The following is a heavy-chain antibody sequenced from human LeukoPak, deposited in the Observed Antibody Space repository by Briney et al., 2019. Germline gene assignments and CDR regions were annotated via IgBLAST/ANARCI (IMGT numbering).Heavy chain of an antibody. CDR3: ARDTGWLVTDY. Sequence: ASVKVSCKASGYTFTSYYMHWVRQAPGQGLEWMGIINPSGGSTSYAQKFQGRVTMTRDASTSTVYMELSSLRSEDTAVYYCARDTGWLVTDYWGQGTLVTVSS. D-gene: IGHD3-9*01. V-gene: IGHV1-46*01. CDR2: INPSGGST. J-gene: IGHJ4*02. CDR1: GYTFTSYY.